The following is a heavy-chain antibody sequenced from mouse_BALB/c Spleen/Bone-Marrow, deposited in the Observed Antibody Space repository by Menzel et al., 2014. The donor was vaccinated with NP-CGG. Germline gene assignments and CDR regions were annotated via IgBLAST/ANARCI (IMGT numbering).Heavy chain of an antibody. J-gene: IGHJ3*01. D-gene: IGHD2-12*01. CDR1: GYTFTIYW. V-gene: IGHV1-7*01. CDR2: ISPSTGYT. CDR3: ARYGGRSYDGFAY. Sequence: VQLQQSGAELAKPGASVKMSCKASGYTFTIYWMHWVKQRPGQGLEWIGYISPSTGYTEYNQKFKDKATLTADKSSSTAYMQLSSLTSEDSAVYYCARYGGRSYDGFAYWGQGTLVTVSA.